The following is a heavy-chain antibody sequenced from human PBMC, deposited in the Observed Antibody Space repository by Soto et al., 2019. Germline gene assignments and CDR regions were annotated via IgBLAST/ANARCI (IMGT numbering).Heavy chain of an antibody. Sequence: GGSLRLSCTVSGVTFSNYAMNWVRQAPGKGLEWVSSLSGSGGTTYYADSVKGRFIISRDNSKNTLYLLMNSLRAEDTALYYCAKQRADYGSGADTFYYDSWGQGALVTVSS. J-gene: IGHJ4*02. CDR2: LSGSGGTT. CDR1: GVTFSNYA. V-gene: IGHV3-23*01. CDR3: AKQRADYGSGADTFYYDS. D-gene: IGHD3-10*01.